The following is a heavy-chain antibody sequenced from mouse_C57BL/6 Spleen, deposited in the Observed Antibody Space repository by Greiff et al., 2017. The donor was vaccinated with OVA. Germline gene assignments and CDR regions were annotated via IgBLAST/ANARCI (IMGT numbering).Heavy chain of an antibody. CDR2: INPNNGGT. V-gene: IGHV1-18*01. CDR3: ARGYYGSSYYFDY. CDR1: GYTFTDYN. J-gene: IGHJ2*01. Sequence: EVQLQESGPELVKPGASVKIPCKASGYTFTDYNMDWVKQSHGKSLEWIGDINPNNGGTIYNQKFKGKATLTVDKSSSTAYMELRSLTSEDTAVYYCARGYYGSSYYFDYWGQGTTLTVSS. D-gene: IGHD1-1*01.